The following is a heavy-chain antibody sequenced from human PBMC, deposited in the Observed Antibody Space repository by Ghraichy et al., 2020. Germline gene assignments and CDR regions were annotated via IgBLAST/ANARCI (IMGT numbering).Heavy chain of an antibody. CDR1: GGSFSGYY. J-gene: IGHJ6*02. V-gene: IGHV4-34*01. Sequence: SETLSLTCAVYGGSFSGYYWSWIRQPPGKGLEWIGEINHSGSTNYNPSLKSRVTISVDTSKNQFSLKLSSVTAADTAVYYCAREHHITIFGVVIRGYGMDVWGQGTTVTVSS. CDR3: AREHHITIFGVVIRGYGMDV. CDR2: INHSGST. D-gene: IGHD3-3*01.